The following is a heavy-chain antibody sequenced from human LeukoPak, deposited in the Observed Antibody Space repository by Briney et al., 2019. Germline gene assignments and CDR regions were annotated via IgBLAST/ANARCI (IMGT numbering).Heavy chain of an antibody. V-gene: IGHV3-23*01. CDR1: GFTFRSHA. CDR3: ARDASRGLLDY. D-gene: IGHD4-17*01. J-gene: IGHJ4*02. CDR2: ISASGGST. Sequence: GGSLRLSCAASGFTFRSHAMSWVRQAPGKGLEWVSVISASGGSTYYADSVKGRFTISRDNAKNSLYLQMNSLTAEDTAVYYCARDASRGLLDYWGQGTLVTVSS.